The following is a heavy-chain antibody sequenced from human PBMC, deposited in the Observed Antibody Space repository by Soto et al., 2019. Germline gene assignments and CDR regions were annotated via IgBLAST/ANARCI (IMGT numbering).Heavy chain of an antibody. CDR2: IIPIFGTA. CDR3: ARDLCSGGSCYSWYFDY. J-gene: IGHJ4*02. CDR1: GGTFSSYA. D-gene: IGHD2-15*01. Sequence: GASVKVSCKASGGTFSSYAISWVRQAPGQGLEWMGGIIPIFGTANYAQKFQGRVTITADESTSTAYMELSSLRSEDTAVYYCARDLCSGGSCYSWYFDYWGQGTLVTVSS. V-gene: IGHV1-69*13.